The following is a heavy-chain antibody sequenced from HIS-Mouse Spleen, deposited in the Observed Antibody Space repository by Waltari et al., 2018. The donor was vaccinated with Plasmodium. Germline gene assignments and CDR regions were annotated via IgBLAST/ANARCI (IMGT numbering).Heavy chain of an antibody. CDR1: GYTFTGYY. J-gene: IGHJ1*01. V-gene: IGHV1-2*02. Sequence: QVQLVQSGAEVKKPGASVKVSCKASGYTFTGYYMHWVRQAPGQGLEWTERINRNSGGTKHAQQCQSRVTMTRDTSISTAYIELSRLRSDDTAVYYCARVLGYKAAAGTFVEYFQHWGQGTLVTVSS. CDR3: ARVLGYKAAAGTFVEYFQH. CDR2: INRNSGGT. D-gene: IGHD6-13*01.